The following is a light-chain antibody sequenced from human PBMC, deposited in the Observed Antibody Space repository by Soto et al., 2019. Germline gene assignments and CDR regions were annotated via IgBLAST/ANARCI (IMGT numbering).Light chain of an antibody. CDR3: VAWDDSLNGYVV. Sequence: SVLPQPPSASGTPGQRVTISCSGSSSNIGSNTVNWYQQLPGTAPKLVIYSNNQRPSGVPDRFSGSKSGTSASLAISGLQSEDEADYYCVAWDDSLNGYVVFGGGTKVTVL. CDR2: SNN. J-gene: IGLJ2*01. CDR1: SSNIGSNT. V-gene: IGLV1-44*01.